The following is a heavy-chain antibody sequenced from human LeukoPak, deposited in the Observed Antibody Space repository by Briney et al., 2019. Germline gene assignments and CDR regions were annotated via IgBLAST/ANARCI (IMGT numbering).Heavy chain of an antibody. J-gene: IGHJ4*02. D-gene: IGHD3-10*01. V-gene: IGHV3-21*01. Sequence: GGSLRLSCAASGFTFSSYSMNWVRQAPGKGLEWVSSISSSSSYIYYADSVKGRFTISRDNAKNSLHLQMNSLRAEDTAVYYCARAPRYYYGSGSSGDYWGQGTLVTVSS. CDR3: ARAPRYYYGSGSSGDY. CDR2: ISSSSSYI. CDR1: GFTFSSYS.